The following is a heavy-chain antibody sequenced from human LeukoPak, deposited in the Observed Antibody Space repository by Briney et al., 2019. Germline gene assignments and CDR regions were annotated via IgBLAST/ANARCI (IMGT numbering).Heavy chain of an antibody. D-gene: IGHD3-10*01. V-gene: IGHV1-18*01. CDR3: ARRGLPGVIALNYYYYGMDV. CDR1: GYTFTSYG. Sequence: ASVKVSCKASGYTFTSYGISWVRQAPGQGLEWMGWISAYNGNTNYAQKLQGRVTMTTDTSTSTAYMELRSLRSDDTAVYYCARRGLPGVIALNYYYYGMDVWGQGTTVTVSS. J-gene: IGHJ6*02. CDR2: ISAYNGNT.